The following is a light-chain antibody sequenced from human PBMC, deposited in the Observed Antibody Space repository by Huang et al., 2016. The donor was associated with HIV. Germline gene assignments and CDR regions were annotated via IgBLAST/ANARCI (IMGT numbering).Light chain of an antibody. V-gene: IGKV1-39*01. Sequence: DIQMTQSPSSLSASVGDRVTITCRASQSIDKYLNWYQHKPGKAPKVLIYAASSLQSEVPSRFRGSGSGTDFTPTISNLQSEDFATYYCQHSFSTPWTFGQGTKVEIK. CDR2: AAS. J-gene: IGKJ1*01. CDR1: QSIDKY. CDR3: QHSFSTPWT.